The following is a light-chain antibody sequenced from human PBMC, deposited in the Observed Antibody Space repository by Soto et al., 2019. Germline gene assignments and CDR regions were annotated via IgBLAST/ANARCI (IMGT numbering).Light chain of an antibody. V-gene: IGLV2-14*03. Sequence: QSALTQPASVSGSPGQSITISCAGTSSDIGGSNYVAWYQQHPGKAPKLMIYGVINRPSGVSNRFSGSKSGNTASLTISGLQTQDEADYFCYSSRSSSSTFYVFGTGTKLTVL. CDR1: SSDIGGSNY. CDR3: YSSRSSSSTFYV. CDR2: GVI. J-gene: IGLJ1*01.